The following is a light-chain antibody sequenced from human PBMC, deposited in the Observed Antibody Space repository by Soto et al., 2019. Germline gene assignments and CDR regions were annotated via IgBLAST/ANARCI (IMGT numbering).Light chain of an antibody. CDR1: QTVSSNY. V-gene: IGKV3-20*01. J-gene: IGKJ4*01. CDR2: DAS. Sequence: ENVLTQSPGTLSLSPGEGATLSCRASQTVSSNYLAWYQQKPGQAPRLLIYDASIRATGIPDRFSGSGSGTDFTLTISRLEPEDVAVYYCQQYRSSPLTFGGGTNVEIK. CDR3: QQYRSSPLT.